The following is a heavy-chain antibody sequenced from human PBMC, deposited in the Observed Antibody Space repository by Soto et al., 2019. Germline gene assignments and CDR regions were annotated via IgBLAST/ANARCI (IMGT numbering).Heavy chain of an antibody. Sequence: ASVKVSCKASGYTFTSYGISWVRQAPGQGLEWMGWISAYNGNTNYAQKLQGRVTMTTDTSTSTAYMELRSLRSDDTAVYYCARDPRVSNQYNYYYYYYMDVWGKGTTVTVSS. CDR2: ISAYNGNT. D-gene: IGHD4-4*01. CDR1: GYTFTSYG. V-gene: IGHV1-18*01. J-gene: IGHJ6*03. CDR3: ARDPRVSNQYNYYYYYYMDV.